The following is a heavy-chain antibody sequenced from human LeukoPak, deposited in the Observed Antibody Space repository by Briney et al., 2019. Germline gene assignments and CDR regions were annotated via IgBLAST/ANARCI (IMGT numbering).Heavy chain of an antibody. CDR3: ARDHYDFWSGYQWDTFDY. D-gene: IGHD3-3*01. Sequence: SSETLSLTCTVSGGSISSYYWSWIRQPAGKGLEWIGRIYTSGSTNYNPSLKSRVTMSVDTSKNQFSLKLSSVTAADTAVYYCARDHYDFWSGYQWDTFDYWGQGTLVTVSS. J-gene: IGHJ4*02. V-gene: IGHV4-4*07. CDR2: IYTSGST. CDR1: GGSISSYY.